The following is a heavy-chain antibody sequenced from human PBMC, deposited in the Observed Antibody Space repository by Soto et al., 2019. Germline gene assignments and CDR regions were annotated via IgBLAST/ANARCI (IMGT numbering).Heavy chain of an antibody. Sequence: GGSLRLSCAASGFTFSSYSMNWVRQAPGKGLEWVSSISSSSSYIYYADSVKGRFTISRDNAKNSLYLQMNSLRAEDTAVYYCARYKGIGYNHDGRIGYWGQRTLVTGSS. D-gene: IGHD1-20*01. J-gene: IGHJ4*02. V-gene: IGHV3-21*01. CDR2: ISSSSSYI. CDR1: GFTFSSYS. CDR3: ARYKGIGYNHDGRIGY.